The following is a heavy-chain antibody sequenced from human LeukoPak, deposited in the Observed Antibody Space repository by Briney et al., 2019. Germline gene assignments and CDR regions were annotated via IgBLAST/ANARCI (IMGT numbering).Heavy chain of an antibody. Sequence: SVKVSCKASGGTFSSYAISWVRQAPGQGLEWMGGIIPIFGTANYAQKFQGRVTITADESTSTAYMELSSLRSEDTAVYYCARLVGELHTLDVWGQGTTVTVSS. CDR1: GGTFSSYA. CDR2: IIPIFGTA. D-gene: IGHD1-26*01. V-gene: IGHV1-69*13. J-gene: IGHJ6*02. CDR3: ARLVGELHTLDV.